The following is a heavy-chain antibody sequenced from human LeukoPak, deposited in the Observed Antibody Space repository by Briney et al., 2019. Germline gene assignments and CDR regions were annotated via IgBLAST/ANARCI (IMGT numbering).Heavy chain of an antibody. CDR2: INPNTGGT. V-gene: IGHV1-2*02. CDR3: AREVLAVAGTTFDY. D-gene: IGHD6-19*01. J-gene: IGHJ4*02. CDR1: GYTFTGDY. Sequence: ASLKVSCKASGYTFTGDYMHWVRHAPGQRLEWIGYINPNTGGTNYAQKFQGTVTMTRETSISTANMELSRLRSDDTAVYYCAREVLAVAGTTFDYWGQGTLVTVSS.